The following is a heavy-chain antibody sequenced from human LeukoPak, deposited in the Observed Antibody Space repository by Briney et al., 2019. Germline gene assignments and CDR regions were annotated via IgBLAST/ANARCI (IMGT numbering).Heavy chain of an antibody. Sequence: PGGSLRLSCAASGFTFSNYWMHWVRQAPGEGLVWVSRIHPDGSRTSYTDSVKGRFTISRDNAKNTLYLQMNSLRAEDSAVYFCAREQRYDDFDYGGQGILVTVSS. CDR2: IHPDGSRT. CDR3: AREQRYDDFDY. J-gene: IGHJ4*02. D-gene: IGHD5-12*01. V-gene: IGHV3-74*01. CDR1: GFTFSNYW.